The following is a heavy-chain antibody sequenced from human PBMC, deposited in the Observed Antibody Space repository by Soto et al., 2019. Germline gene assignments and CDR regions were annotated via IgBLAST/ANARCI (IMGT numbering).Heavy chain of an antibody. CDR2: ISHSGTT. CDR3: GRNGGSTWHYFDS. D-gene: IGHD6-13*01. Sequence: SETLSLTCAVNGGSFTGYYGAWIRQSPGKGLEWIGEISHSGTTIYNPSLKSRVTISIDTSKNQFSLKLSSMTAADTGVYFCGRNGGSTWHYFDSRGQGTVVT. CDR1: GGSFTGYY. J-gene: IGHJ4*02. V-gene: IGHV4-34*01.